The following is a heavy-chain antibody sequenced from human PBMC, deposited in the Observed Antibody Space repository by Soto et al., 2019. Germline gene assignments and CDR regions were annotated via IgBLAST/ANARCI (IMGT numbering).Heavy chain of an antibody. D-gene: IGHD5-18*01. CDR1: GFTFSSYA. CDR2: VSGYGGST. V-gene: IGHV3-23*01. CDR3: AKDRESVGYSYGDY. Sequence: GGSLRLSCAASGFTFSSYAMSWVRQAPGMGLEWVSTVSGYGGSTWYADSVKGRFTISKDNSKNTLFLQMNSLKPEDTAVYYCAKDRESVGYSYGDYWVQGIQVTVSS. J-gene: IGHJ4*02.